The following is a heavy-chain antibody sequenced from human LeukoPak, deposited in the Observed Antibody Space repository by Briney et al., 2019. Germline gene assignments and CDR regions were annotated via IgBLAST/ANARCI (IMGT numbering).Heavy chain of an antibody. J-gene: IGHJ5*02. V-gene: IGHV3-48*03. CDR3: ARELTNKYNWFDP. Sequence: GGSLRLSCAASGFTFSSYEMNWVRQAPGKGLEWVSYISSSGSTIYYADSVKGRFTISRDNAKNSLYLQMNSLRAEDTAVYYCARELTNKYNWFDPWGQGTLVTVSS. D-gene: IGHD1-14*01. CDR2: ISSSGSTI. CDR1: GFTFSSYE.